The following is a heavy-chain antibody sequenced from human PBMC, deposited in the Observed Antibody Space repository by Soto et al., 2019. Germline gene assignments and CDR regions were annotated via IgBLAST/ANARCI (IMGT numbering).Heavy chain of an antibody. Sequence: GGSLRLSCAASGFTFSNYWMSWVHQAPGKGLEWVANIKEAGSEKYYVDSVKGRFTISRDNAKNSLYLQMNSLRAEDTAVYYCAITMVWGAISDYYYGIDVWGQGTTVTVSS. CDR1: GFTFSNYW. CDR2: IKEAGSEK. J-gene: IGHJ6*02. D-gene: IGHD3-10*01. V-gene: IGHV3-7*02. CDR3: AITMVWGAISDYYYGIDV.